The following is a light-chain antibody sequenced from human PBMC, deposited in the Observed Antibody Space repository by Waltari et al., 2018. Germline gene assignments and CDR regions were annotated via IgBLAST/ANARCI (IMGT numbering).Light chain of an antibody. V-gene: IGKV1-27*01. CDR1: RDISNY. Sequence: DTKMTQSPSSLSASAGARVTITCRASRDISNYLAWYQQKPGEVPKLLSYTASTLQSGVPSRFRGTGSGTDFTLTISSLQPEDVATYYCQNYDGAPLTFGGGTKVEIK. J-gene: IGKJ4*01. CDR2: TAS. CDR3: QNYDGAPLT.